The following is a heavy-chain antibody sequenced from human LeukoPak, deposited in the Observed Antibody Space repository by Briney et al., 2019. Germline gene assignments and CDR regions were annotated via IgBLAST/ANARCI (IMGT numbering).Heavy chain of an antibody. CDR1: GYTLTELS. V-gene: IGHV1-24*01. J-gene: IGHJ4*02. CDR2: FDPEDGET. CDR3: ATVPRITATTAQEC. Sequence: ASVKVSCKVSGYTLTELSMHWVRQAPGKGLEWMGGFDPEDGETIYAQNFQGRVTMTEDTSTDTAYMELSSLRSEDTAVYYCATVPRITATTAQECWGQGTLVTVSS. D-gene: IGHD1-20*01.